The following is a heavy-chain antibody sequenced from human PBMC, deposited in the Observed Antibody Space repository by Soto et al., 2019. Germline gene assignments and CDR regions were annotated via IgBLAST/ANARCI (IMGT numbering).Heavy chain of an antibody. J-gene: IGHJ4*02. V-gene: IGHV1-69*12. CDR3: ARVIVGATTVPYFGD. CDR2: IIPIFGTA. CDR1: GGTFSSYA. D-gene: IGHD1-26*01. Sequence: QVQLVQSGAEVKKPGSSVKVSCKASGGTFSSYAISWVRQAPGQGLEWMGGIIPIFGTANYAQKFQGRVTIAADERPSTAYKGLSSLKSDDTAVYYCARVIVGATTVPYFGDWGQGTLVTVSS.